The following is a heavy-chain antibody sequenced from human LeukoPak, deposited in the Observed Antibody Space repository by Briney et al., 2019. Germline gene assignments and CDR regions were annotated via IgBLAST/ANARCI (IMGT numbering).Heavy chain of an antibody. CDR3: ARDRLRLGYERTNWFDP. CDR1: GYTFTSYY. J-gene: IGHJ5*02. CDR2: INPSGGST. D-gene: IGHD2-15*01. Sequence: ASVKVSCKASGYTFTSYYMHWVRQALGQGLEWMGIINPSGGSTSYAQKFQGRVTMTRDMSTSTVYMELSSLRSDDTAVYYCARDRLRLGYERTNWFDPWGQGTLVTVSS. V-gene: IGHV1-46*01.